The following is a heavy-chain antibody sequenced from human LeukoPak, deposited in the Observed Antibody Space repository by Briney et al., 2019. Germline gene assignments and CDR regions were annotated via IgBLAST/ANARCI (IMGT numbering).Heavy chain of an antibody. Sequence: SVKVSCKASGGTFSSYAISGVRQAPGQGLEWMGRIIPIFGTANYAQKFNGRVTITTDESTSTAYMELSSLRSEDTAVYYCARDQGIAAAGTIWGQGTLVSVSS. CDR1: GGTFSSYA. CDR2: IIPIFGTA. V-gene: IGHV1-69*05. CDR3: ARDQGIAAAGTI. J-gene: IGHJ4*02. D-gene: IGHD6-13*01.